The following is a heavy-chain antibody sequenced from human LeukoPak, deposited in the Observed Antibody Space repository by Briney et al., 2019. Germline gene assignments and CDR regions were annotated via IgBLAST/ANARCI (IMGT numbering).Heavy chain of an antibody. D-gene: IGHD2-15*01. CDR1: GFTFSSYD. Sequence: GGSLRLSCAASGFTFSSYDMSWVRQAPGKGLEWVSAISGSGCSSYFADSVKGRFNIYRDNHKHTLYLRLNSLRAEDTAVYYCAGGVVVVAPTRYWGQGTLVTVSS. CDR3: AGGVVVVAPTRY. V-gene: IGHV3-23*01. J-gene: IGHJ4*02. CDR2: ISGSGCSS.